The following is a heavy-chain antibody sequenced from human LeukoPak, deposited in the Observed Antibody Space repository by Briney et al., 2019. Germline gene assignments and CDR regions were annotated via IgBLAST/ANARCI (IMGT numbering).Heavy chain of an antibody. CDR2: IIPIFGTA. V-gene: IGHV1-69*05. Sequence: GASVKVSCKASGGTFSSYAISWVRQAPGQGLEWMGRIIPIFGTANYAQKFQGRVTIPTDESTSTAYMELSSLRSEDTAVYYCASTRANPIANRWLFDYWGQGTLVTVSS. CDR1: GGTFSSYA. D-gene: IGHD5-24*01. CDR3: ASTRANPIANRWLFDY. J-gene: IGHJ4*02.